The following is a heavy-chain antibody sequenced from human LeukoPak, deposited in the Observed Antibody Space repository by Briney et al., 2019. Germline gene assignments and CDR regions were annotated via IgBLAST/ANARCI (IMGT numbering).Heavy chain of an antibody. D-gene: IGHD1-26*01. CDR2: IYYSGST. Sequence: SGTLSLTCTVSGGSISSSSYYWGWIRQPPGKGLEWIGSIYYSGSTHYNPPLKSRVTISVDTSKNQFSLKLSSVAAADTAVYYCARSKWELYYFDYWGQGTLVTVSS. J-gene: IGHJ4*02. V-gene: IGHV4-39*07. CDR1: GGSISSSSYY. CDR3: ARSKWELYYFDY.